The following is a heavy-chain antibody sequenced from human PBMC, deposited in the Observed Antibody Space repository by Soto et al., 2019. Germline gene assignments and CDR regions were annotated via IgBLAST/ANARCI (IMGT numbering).Heavy chain of an antibody. CDR2: INAGNGNT. V-gene: IGHV1-3*01. J-gene: IGHJ6*02. CDR3: ARKATGTENYYYYGMDV. CDR1: GYTFTSYA. Sequence: ASVKVSCKASGYTFTSYAMHWVRQAPGQRLEWMGWINAGNGNTKYSQKFQGRVTITRDTSASTAYMELSSLRSEDTAVYYCARKATGTENYYYYGMDVWGQGTTVTVSS. D-gene: IGHD1-1*01.